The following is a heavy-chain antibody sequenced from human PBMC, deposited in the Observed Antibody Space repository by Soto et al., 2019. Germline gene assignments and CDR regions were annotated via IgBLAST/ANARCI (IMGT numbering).Heavy chain of an antibody. V-gene: IGHV1-46*01. CDR2: INPSGGST. CDR3: ARIRGYYYGSGSSPSYYYYGMDV. D-gene: IGHD3-10*01. CDR1: GYTFTSYY. Sequence: VASVKVSCKASGYTFTSYYMHWVRQAPGQGLEWMGIINPSGGSTSYAQKFQGRVTMTRDTSTSTVYMELSSLRSEDTAVYYCARIRGYYYGSGSSPSYYYYGMDVWGQGTTVTVSS. J-gene: IGHJ6*02.